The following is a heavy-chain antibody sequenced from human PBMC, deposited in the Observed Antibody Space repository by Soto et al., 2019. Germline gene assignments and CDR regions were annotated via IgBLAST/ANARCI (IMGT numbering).Heavy chain of an antibody. CDR3: ARDGIAARYYFDY. J-gene: IGHJ4*02. CDR2: ISSSSSYI. Sequence: PGGSLRLSCAASGFTFSSYSMNWVRQAPGKGLEWVSSISSSSSYIYYADSVKGRFTISRDNAKNSLYLQMNSLRAEDTAVYYCARDGIAARYYFDYWGQGTLVTVSS. D-gene: IGHD6-6*01. CDR1: GFTFSSYS. V-gene: IGHV3-21*01.